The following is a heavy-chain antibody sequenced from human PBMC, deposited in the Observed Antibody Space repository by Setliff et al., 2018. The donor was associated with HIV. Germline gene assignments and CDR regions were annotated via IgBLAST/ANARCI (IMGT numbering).Heavy chain of an antibody. V-gene: IGHV1-2*06. D-gene: IGHD6-19*01. J-gene: IGHJ4*02. CDR2: INPNSGGT. CDR1: GYTFTGYY. CDR3: ARARGHSSWLDYFDY. Sequence: ASVKVSCKASGYTFTGYYMHWVRQAPGQGLEWMGRINPNSGGTNYAQKFQGRVTMTRDTSISTAYMELSRLRSDDPAVYYCARARGHSSWLDYFDYWGQGTLVTVSS.